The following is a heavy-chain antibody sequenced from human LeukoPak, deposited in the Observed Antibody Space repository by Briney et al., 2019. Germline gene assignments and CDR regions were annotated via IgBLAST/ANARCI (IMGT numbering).Heavy chain of an antibody. CDR1: GFIFKNYA. CDR3: ARVGEDIVVVPTAIHYYFYMDV. Sequence: PGRSLRLSCAASGFIFKNYAMHWVRQAPGKGLEWLAVISYDGRNIDYAASVKGRFTISRDNAKNSLYLQMNSLRAEDTAVYYCARVGEDIVVVPTAIHYYFYMDVWGKGTTVTVSS. D-gene: IGHD2-2*01. CDR2: ISYDGRNI. V-gene: IGHV3-30*04. J-gene: IGHJ6*03.